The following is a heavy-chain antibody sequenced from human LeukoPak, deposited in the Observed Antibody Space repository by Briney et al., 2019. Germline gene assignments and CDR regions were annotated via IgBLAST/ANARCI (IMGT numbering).Heavy chain of an antibody. J-gene: IGHJ3*02. D-gene: IGHD1-26*01. CDR1: GFTFSSYG. Sequence: GGSLRLSCAASGFTFSSYGMHWVRQAPGKGLEWVAFIRYDGSNKYYADSVKGRFTISRDNSKNTLYLQMNSLRAEDTAVYYCAKDQWEPSHAFDIWGQGTMVTVSS. V-gene: IGHV3-30*02. CDR2: IRYDGSNK. CDR3: AKDQWEPSHAFDI.